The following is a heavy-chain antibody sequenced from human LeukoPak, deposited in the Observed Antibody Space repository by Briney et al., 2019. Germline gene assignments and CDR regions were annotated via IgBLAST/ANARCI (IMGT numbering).Heavy chain of an antibody. CDR3: GRDWLSGYSIDN. CDR1: GFRFDDYG. J-gene: IGHJ4*02. V-gene: IGHV3-20*04. Sequence: GGSLRLSCAAAGFRFDDYGMSWVRLAPGRGLEWISGITWNSEKTSYADAVKGRFTISRDNAKNSLYLQMNSLSAEDTALYYCGRDWLSGYSIDNWGQGTLVTVPS. CDR2: ITWNSEKT. D-gene: IGHD5-12*01.